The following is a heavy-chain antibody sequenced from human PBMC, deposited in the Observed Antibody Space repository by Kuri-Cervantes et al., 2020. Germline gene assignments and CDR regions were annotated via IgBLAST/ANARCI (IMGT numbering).Heavy chain of an antibody. Sequence: LKISCAASGFTFSSYGMHWVRQAPGKGLEWVAVTWYDGSNKYYADSVKGRFTISRDNSKNTLYLQMNSLRAEDTAVYYCARDGHMVAQPNWFDPWGQGTLVTVSS. CDR3: ARDGHMVAQPNWFDP. J-gene: IGHJ5*02. CDR1: GFTFSSYG. D-gene: IGHD2-21*01. CDR2: TWYDGSNK. V-gene: IGHV3-33*08.